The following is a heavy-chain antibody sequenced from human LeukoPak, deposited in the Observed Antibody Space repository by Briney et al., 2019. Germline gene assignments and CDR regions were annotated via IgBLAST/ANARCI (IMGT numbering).Heavy chain of an antibody. CDR2: IYYSGST. D-gene: IGHD2-8*01. CDR3: ARVMVNNWFDP. CDR1: GGSISSYY. J-gene: IGHJ5*02. V-gene: IGHV4-59*08. Sequence: SETLSLTCTVSGGSISSYYWSWIRQPPGKGLEWLGYIYYSGSTNYNPSLKSRVTISIDTSKNQFSLKLSSVTAADTAVYYCARVMVNNWFDPWGQGTLVTVSS.